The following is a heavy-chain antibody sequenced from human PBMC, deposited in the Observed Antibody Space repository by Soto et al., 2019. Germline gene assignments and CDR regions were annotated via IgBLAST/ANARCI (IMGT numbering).Heavy chain of an antibody. CDR1: EFIFSDYA. CDR3: ARAVGDQEDY. CDR2: IYSGGST. J-gene: IGHJ4*02. Sequence: GGSLRLSCVASEFIFSDYAMSWVRQAPGKGLEWVSVIYSGGSTYYADSVKGRFTISRDNSKNTLYLQMNSLRAEDTAEYYCARAVGDQEDYWGQGTLVTVSS. D-gene: IGHD2-2*01. V-gene: IGHV3-66*01.